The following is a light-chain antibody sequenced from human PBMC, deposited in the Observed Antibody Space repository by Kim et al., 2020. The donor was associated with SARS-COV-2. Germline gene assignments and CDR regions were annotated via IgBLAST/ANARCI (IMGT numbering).Light chain of an antibody. CDR1: SLRSYY. CDR3: NSRDTSGNHLLV. Sequence: SSELTQDPAVSVALRQTVRITCQGDSLRSYYESWYQQKPGQAPVLVIYGKNNRPSGIPNRFSGSSSGNTASLTITGAQAEDEAAYYCNSRDTSGNHLLVFGGGTQLTVL. J-gene: IGLJ2*01. V-gene: IGLV3-19*01. CDR2: GKN.